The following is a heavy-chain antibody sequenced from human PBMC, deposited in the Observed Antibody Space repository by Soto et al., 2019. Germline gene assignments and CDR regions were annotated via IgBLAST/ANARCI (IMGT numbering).Heavy chain of an antibody. V-gene: IGHV4-30-4*08. CDR2: IHYSGSI. D-gene: IGHD2-21*02. J-gene: IGHJ6*02. CDR1: GGSISYEYYH. Sequence: QVQLQQSGPGLVKPSQTLSLTCTVSGGSISYEYYHWTWIRQSPGKGLEWIGYIHYSGSIIYNPSFKSRGTISVDTSKNQFYLQLSSVTAADTAVYFCARADDGGDRDYYGLDVWGQGTTVTVSS. CDR3: ARADDGGDRDYYGLDV.